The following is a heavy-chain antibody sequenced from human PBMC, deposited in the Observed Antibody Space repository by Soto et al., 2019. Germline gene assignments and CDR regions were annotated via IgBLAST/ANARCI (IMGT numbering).Heavy chain of an antibody. V-gene: IGHV3-53*01. CDR3: HGYGY. Sequence: EVQVVESGGGLIQPGGSLRLSCEVSGFSVTANYMSWVRQAPGKGLEWVSVIYSGGSTYYIDSVKGRFSISRDISKNRLYLQMNSLGAEATDLYYCHGYGYWGQGTLVTASS. J-gene: IGHJ4*02. CDR2: IYSGGST. D-gene: IGHD5-12*01. CDR1: GFSVTANY.